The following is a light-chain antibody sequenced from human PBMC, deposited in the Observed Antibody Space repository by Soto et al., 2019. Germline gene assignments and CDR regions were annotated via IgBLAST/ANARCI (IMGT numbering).Light chain of an antibody. CDR2: AAS. CDR1: QGVGRN. V-gene: IGKV3-15*01. Sequence: EIVLTQSPATLSVSPGEGVTLSCRASQGVGRNFAWYQQKPGQAPRLLISAASTRATGIPARFSGSGSGTEFTLTISSLQSEDFAVYYCQQYTKWWTFGQGTKVEIK. J-gene: IGKJ1*01. CDR3: QQYTKWWT.